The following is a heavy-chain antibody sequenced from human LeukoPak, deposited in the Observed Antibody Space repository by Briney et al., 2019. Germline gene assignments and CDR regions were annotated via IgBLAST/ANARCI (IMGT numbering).Heavy chain of an antibody. CDR3: ARYYYDSSGYSSSDY. J-gene: IGHJ4*02. Sequence: SETLSLTCTVSGGSISSSSYYWGWIRQPPGKGLEWIGSIYYSGSTYYNPSLKSRVTISVDTSKNQFFLKLSSVTAADTGVYYCARYYYDSSGYSSSDYWGQGTLVTVCS. CDR1: GGSISSSSYY. CDR2: IYYSGST. V-gene: IGHV4-39*01. D-gene: IGHD3-22*01.